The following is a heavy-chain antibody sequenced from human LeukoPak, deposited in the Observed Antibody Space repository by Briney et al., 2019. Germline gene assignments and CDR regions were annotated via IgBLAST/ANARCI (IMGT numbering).Heavy chain of an antibody. D-gene: IGHD2-8*01. CDR3: ARDRGYCTNGVCYTFDY. J-gene: IGHJ4*02. CDR1: GYTFTGYY. Sequence: ASVKVSCKASGYTFTGYYMHWVRQAPGQGLEWMGWINPNSGGTNYAQRFQGRVTMTRDTSISTAYMELSRLRSDDTAVYYCARDRGYCTNGVCYTFDYWGQGTLVTVSS. CDR2: INPNSGGT. V-gene: IGHV1-2*02.